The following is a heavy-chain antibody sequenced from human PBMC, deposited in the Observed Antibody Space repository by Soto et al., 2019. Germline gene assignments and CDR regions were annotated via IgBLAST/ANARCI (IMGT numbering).Heavy chain of an antibody. D-gene: IGHD3-3*01. CDR3: ARDERSPIFGVVIGMDV. J-gene: IGHJ6*02. CDR2: TYYRSKWYN. V-gene: IGHV6-1*01. Sequence: PSQTRSLTCAISGDGVSTNSAACNLVKQSPSRGREWLGRTYYRSKWYNDYAVSVKSRITINPDTSKNQFSLQLNSVTPDDTAVYYCARDERSPIFGVVIGMDVWGQGTTVTVSS. CDR1: GDGVSTNSAA.